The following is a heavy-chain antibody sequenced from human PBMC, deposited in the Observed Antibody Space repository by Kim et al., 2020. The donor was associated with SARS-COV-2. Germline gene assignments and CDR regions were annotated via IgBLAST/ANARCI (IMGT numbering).Heavy chain of an antibody. Sequence: GRSLRLSCAASGFSVSAYYMHWVRQAPGKGLVWVSHISDDGSTTNFADSVNGRFTISRDNAKNTVYLQMNSLRAEDTAVYYCARDYCSGFGCDKFPWLWGQGTLVTVSS. CDR1: GFSVSAYY. J-gene: IGHJ4*02. V-gene: IGHV3-74*01. CDR2: ISDDGSTT. D-gene: IGHD2-15*01. CDR3: ARDYCSGFGCDKFPWL.